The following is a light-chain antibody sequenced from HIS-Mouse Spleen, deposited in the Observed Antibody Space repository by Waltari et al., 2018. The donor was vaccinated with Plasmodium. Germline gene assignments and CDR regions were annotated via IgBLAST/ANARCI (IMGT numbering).Light chain of an antibody. CDR2: EGS. CDR3: CSYAGSSTWV. CDR1: RSDDWSNNL. V-gene: IGLV2-23*01. Sequence: QSPLTQPASVSASPGQASTISCTGTRSDDWSNNLVSWYQQHPGKAPKLIIYEGSKPPAGVSNRFSGSKSGNTASLTISGLQAEDEADYYCCSYAGSSTWVFGGGTKLTVL. J-gene: IGLJ3*02.